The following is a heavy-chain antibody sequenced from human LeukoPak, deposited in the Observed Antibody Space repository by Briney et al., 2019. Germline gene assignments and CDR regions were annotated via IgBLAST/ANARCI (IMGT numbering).Heavy chain of an antibody. Sequence: GASVKVSCKASGYTFTGSYMHWVRQAPGQGLEWMGRINPNSGGTNYAQKFQGRVTMTRDTSISTAYMELSRLRSDDTAVYYCARDHEYSSSVDYWGQGTLVTVSS. D-gene: IGHD6-6*01. CDR3: ARDHEYSSSVDY. J-gene: IGHJ4*02. CDR2: INPNSGGT. CDR1: GYTFTGSY. V-gene: IGHV1-2*06.